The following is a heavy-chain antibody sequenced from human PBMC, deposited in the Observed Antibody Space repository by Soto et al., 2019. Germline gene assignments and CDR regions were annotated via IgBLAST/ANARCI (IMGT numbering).Heavy chain of an antibody. CDR3: ARGSGDSSDAFDI. CDR2: IYYSGST. J-gene: IGHJ3*02. D-gene: IGHD3-22*01. Sequence: PSETLSLTCTVSGGSISSGDYYWSWIRQPPGKGLEWIGYIYYSGSTYYNPSLKSRVTISVDTSKNQFSLKLSSVTAADTAVYYCARGSGDSSDAFDIWGQGTMVTVSS. V-gene: IGHV4-30-4*01. CDR1: GGSISSGDYY.